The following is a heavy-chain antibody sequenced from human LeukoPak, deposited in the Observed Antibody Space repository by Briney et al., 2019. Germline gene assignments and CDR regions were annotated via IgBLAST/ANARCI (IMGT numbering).Heavy chain of an antibody. V-gene: IGHV3-9*01. CDR3: AKDMISYSSSWYDY. D-gene: IGHD6-13*01. J-gene: IGHJ4*02. CDR1: GFTFDDYA. Sequence: SGGSLRLSCAASGFTFDDYAMHWVRQAPGKGLEWVSGISWNSGSIGYADSVKGRFTISRDNAKNSLHLQMNSLRAEDTALYYCAKDMISYSSSWYDYWGQGTLVTVSS. CDR2: ISWNSGSI.